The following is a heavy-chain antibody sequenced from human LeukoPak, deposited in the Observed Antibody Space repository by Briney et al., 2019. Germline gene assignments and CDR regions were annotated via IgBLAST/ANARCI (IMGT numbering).Heavy chain of an antibody. V-gene: IGHV1-46*01. Sequence: ASVKVSCKASGYTFTSYYMHWVRQAPGQALECMGIINPSGGSTSYAQKFQGRVTMTRDMSTSTVYMELSSLRSEDTAVYYCARDLAVAGTGAGHYWGQGTLVTVSS. CDR1: GYTFTSYY. CDR2: INPSGGST. D-gene: IGHD6-19*01. J-gene: IGHJ4*02. CDR3: ARDLAVAGTGAGHY.